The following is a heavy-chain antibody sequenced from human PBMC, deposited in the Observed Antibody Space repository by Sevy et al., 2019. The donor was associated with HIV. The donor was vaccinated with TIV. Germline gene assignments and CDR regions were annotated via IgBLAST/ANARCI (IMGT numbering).Heavy chain of an antibody. CDR1: GFSFSSYS. CDR2: ISSRSGTI. J-gene: IGHJ4*02. Sequence: RGYLRLSCVTSGFSFSSYSMNWVRQAPGKGLEWVSYISSRSGTIRYADSVKGRLTISRDNAKNSLFLQMNSLRAEDTALYYCARDDHWAFDYWGQGALVSVSS. D-gene: IGHD7-27*01. CDR3: ARDDHWAFDY. V-gene: IGHV3-48*01.